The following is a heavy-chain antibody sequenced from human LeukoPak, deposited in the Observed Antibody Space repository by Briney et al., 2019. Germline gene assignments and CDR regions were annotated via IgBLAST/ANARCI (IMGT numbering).Heavy chain of an antibody. V-gene: IGHV1-69*13. D-gene: IGHD5-18*01. J-gene: IGHJ5*02. CDR1: GGPFSRYA. CDR2: IIPIFGTA. CDR3: PRAGWIQLWLDWFDP. Sequence: ASVKVSCKASGGPFSRYAISWVPQAPGQGLEWMGEIIPIFGTANYAQMFQGRVTITADESPSTAYMELSSLSSEDTAGYYSPRAGWIQLWLDWFDPWGEGTLVTASS.